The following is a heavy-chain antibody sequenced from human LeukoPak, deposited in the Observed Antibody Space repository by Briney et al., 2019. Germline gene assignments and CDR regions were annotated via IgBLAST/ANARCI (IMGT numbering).Heavy chain of an antibody. CDR2: TYYRSKWYN. J-gene: IGHJ4*02. Sequence: SQTLSLTCAISGDSVSSNSAAWNWIRQSPSRGLEWLGRTYYRSKWYNDYAVSVKSRITINPDTSKNQFSLQLNSVTPEDTAVYYCAREYCSSTSCYERILDYWGQGTLVTVSS. D-gene: IGHD2-2*01. V-gene: IGHV6-1*01. CDR3: AREYCSSTSCYERILDY. CDR1: GDSVSSNSAA.